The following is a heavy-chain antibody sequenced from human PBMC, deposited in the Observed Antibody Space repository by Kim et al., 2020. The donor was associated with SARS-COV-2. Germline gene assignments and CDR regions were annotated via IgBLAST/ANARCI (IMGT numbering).Heavy chain of an antibody. J-gene: IGHJ6*02. Sequence: QKFQERVTITRDMSTSTAYMELSSLRSEDTAVYYCAGEQQEGYYYYGMDVWGQGTTVTVSS. CDR3: AGEQQEGYYYYGMDV. V-gene: IGHV1-58*01. D-gene: IGHD6-13*01.